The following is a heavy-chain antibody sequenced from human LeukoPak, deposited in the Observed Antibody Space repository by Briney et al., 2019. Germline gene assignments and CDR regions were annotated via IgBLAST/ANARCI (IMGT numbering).Heavy chain of an antibody. Sequence: ASVKVSCNASGYTFTSYGISWVRQAPGQGLEWTGWISDYNGNTNYAQKLQGRVTMTTDRSTSTAYMELRSLRSDDTAVYYCARDERRFMIMFGGALDFWGQGTLVTVSS. J-gene: IGHJ4*02. CDR1: GYTFTSYG. V-gene: IGHV1-18*01. D-gene: IGHD3-16*01. CDR3: ARDERRFMIMFGGALDF. CDR2: ISDYNGNT.